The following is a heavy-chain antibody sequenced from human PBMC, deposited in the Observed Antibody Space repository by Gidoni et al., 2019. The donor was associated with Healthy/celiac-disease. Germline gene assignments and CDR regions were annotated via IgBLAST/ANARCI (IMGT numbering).Heavy chain of an antibody. CDR1: GYPLTELS. J-gene: IGHJ4*02. Sequence: QVQLVPSAAEVKKPGASVTVSCKVSGYPLTELSMHWVRQAPGKGLEWMGGFDPEDGETIYAQKFQGRVTMTEDTSTDTAYMELSSLRSEDTAVYYCATGPPTIFGVVHYYWGQGTLVTVSS. V-gene: IGHV1-24*01. CDR2: FDPEDGET. CDR3: ATGPPTIFGVVHYY. D-gene: IGHD3-3*01.